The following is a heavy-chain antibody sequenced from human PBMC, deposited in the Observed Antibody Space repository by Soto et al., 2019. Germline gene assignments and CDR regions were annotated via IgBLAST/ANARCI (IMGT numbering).Heavy chain of an antibody. D-gene: IGHD1-1*01. V-gene: IGHV1-18*01. CDR2: ISAHNGNT. CDR3: ARGRYGDY. CDR1: GYTFTSYG. Sequence: QVHLVQSGAEVKKPGASVKVSCKASGYTFTSYGITWVRQAPGQGLEWMGWISAHNGNTDYAQKLQGRVIVPRDTTTSTATINLRSLISDATAVYDCARGRYGDYWGQGALVTVSS. J-gene: IGHJ4*02.